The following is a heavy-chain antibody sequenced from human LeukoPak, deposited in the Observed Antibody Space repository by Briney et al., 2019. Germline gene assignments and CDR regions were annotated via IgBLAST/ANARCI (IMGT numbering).Heavy chain of an antibody. J-gene: IGHJ6*02. D-gene: IGHD6-6*01. V-gene: IGHV1-69*04. CDR3: ARAASSSPYYYYGMDV. CDR1: GYTFTSYG. CDR2: IIPILGIA. Sequence: ASVKVSCKASGYTFTSYGISWVRQAPGQGLEWMGRIIPILGIANYAQKFQGRVTITADKSTSTAYMELSSLRSEDTAVYYCARAASSSPYYYYGMDVWGQGTTVTVSS.